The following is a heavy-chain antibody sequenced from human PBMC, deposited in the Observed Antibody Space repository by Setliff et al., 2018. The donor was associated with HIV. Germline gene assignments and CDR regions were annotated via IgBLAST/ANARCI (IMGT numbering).Heavy chain of an antibody. V-gene: IGHV3-9*01. D-gene: IGHD3-10*01. CDR2: VSWNGRNI. J-gene: IGHJ4*02. CDR3: AKDVTMVRGASYYFDY. CDR1: GFTFDDYA. Sequence: SLRLSCAASGFTFDDYAMHWVRQAPGKGLEWVSGVSWNGRNIGYADSVKGRFTISRDNAKNSLYLQMNSLRAEDTALYYCAKDVTMVRGASYYFDYWGQGTLVTVSS.